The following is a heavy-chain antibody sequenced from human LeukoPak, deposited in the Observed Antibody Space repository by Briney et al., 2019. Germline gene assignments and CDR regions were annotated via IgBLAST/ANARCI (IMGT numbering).Heavy chain of an antibody. CDR3: ARDPVWDPYYYYYMDV. CDR1: GYTFTSYY. CDR2: INPNSGGT. Sequence: ASVKVSCKASGYTFTSYYMHWVRQAPGQGLEWMGWINPNSGGTNYAQKFQGRVTMTRDTSISTAYMELSRLRSDDTAVYYCARDPVWDPYYYYYMDVWGKGTTVTVSS. D-gene: IGHD1-26*01. J-gene: IGHJ6*03. V-gene: IGHV1-2*02.